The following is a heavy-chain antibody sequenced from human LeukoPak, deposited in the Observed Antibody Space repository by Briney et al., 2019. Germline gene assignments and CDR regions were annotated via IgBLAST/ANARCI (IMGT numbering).Heavy chain of an antibody. J-gene: IGHJ6*03. D-gene: IGHD4-11*01. CDR1: GYSFTSNW. Sequence: GESLQISCKGSGYSFTSNWIGWVRQMPGKDLEWMGIIYPDDSDTRYSPSFQGQVTISADKSISTAYLQWSSLKASDTAMYYCARSATTVTTNYYYYYYMDVWGKGTTVTVSS. CDR3: ARSATTVTTNYYYYYYMDV. V-gene: IGHV5-51*01. CDR2: IYPDDSDT.